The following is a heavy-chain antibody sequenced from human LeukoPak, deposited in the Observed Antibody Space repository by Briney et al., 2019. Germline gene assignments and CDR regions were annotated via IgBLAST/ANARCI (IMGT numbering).Heavy chain of an antibody. CDR3: ARANDNYYYYYMDV. Sequence: GGSLRLSCAASGFTFSSYTMNWVRQAPGKGLEWVSSISSSSSYIYYADSVKGRFTISRDNAKNSLYLQMNSLRAEDTAVYYCARANDNYYYYYMDVWGKGTTVTISS. CDR1: GFTFSSYT. V-gene: IGHV3-21*01. CDR2: ISSSSSYI. D-gene: IGHD3-9*01. J-gene: IGHJ6*03.